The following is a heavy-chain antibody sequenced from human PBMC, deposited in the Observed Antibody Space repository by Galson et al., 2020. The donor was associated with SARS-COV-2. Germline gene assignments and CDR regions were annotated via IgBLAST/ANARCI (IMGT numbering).Heavy chain of an antibody. V-gene: IGHV5-51*01. D-gene: IGHD3-3*02. CDR2: IYPGDSDT. CDR3: ARLTILDYSDY. CDR1: GYSFSKYW. J-gene: IGHJ4*02. Sequence: GESLKISCKGFGYSFSKYWIGWVRQMPGKGLEWMGIIYPGDSDTRYSPSFEGHVTISADKSINTAYLQWSSLQASDTALYYCARLTILDYSDYWGQGTLVTVSS.